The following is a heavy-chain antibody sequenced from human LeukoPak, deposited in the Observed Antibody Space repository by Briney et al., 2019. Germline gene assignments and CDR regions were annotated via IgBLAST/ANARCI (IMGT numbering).Heavy chain of an antibody. CDR3: ARIMPSDYSTTP. CDR2: MFYSGTT. D-gene: IGHD4-11*01. CDR1: GASVTSYY. V-gene: IGHV4-59*02. J-gene: IGHJ5*02. Sequence: PSETLPLTCSVSGASVTSYYWTWIRQPPAKGLESIGYMFYSGTTNYNPSLKSRVTISMDTSKNQFSLKLTSVTAADTAVYYCARIMPSDYSTTPWGQGTLVTVSS.